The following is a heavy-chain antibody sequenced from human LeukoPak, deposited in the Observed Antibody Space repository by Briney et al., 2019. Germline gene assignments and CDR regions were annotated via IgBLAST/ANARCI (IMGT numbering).Heavy chain of an antibody. J-gene: IGHJ4*02. V-gene: IGHV3-43D*03. CDR2: ISWDGGST. CDR3: AKGGRGYSYGQYYFDY. Sequence: GGSLRLSCAASGFTFDDYAMHWVRQAPGKGLEWVSLISWDGGSTYYADSVKGRFTISRDNSKNSLYLQMNSLRAEDTALYYCAKGGRGYSYGQYYFDYWGQGTLVTVSS. CDR1: GFTFDDYA. D-gene: IGHD5-18*01.